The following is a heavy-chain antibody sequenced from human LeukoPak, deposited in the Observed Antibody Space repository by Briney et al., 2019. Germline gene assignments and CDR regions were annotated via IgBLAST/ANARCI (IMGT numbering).Heavy chain of an antibody. Sequence: GGSLRLSCAASGFTFSDYYMSWIRQAPGKGLEWVSYISSSGCTIYYADSVKGRFTISRDNAKNSLYLQMNSLRAEDTAVYYCARDARQQLVERFDYWGQGTLVTVSS. V-gene: IGHV3-11*01. CDR3: ARDARQQLVERFDY. J-gene: IGHJ4*02. CDR1: GFTFSDYY. CDR2: ISSSGCTI. D-gene: IGHD6-13*01.